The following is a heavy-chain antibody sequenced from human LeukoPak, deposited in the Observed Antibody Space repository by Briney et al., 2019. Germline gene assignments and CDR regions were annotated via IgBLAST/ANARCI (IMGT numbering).Heavy chain of an antibody. J-gene: IGHJ4*02. CDR3: ARADGRGPGGHFDF. CDR1: GLSFSDFY. D-gene: IGHD5-24*01. Sequence: GGSLRLSCAASGLSFSDFYMSWIRQAPGKGLEWVSYISNSGSYTAYAASVQGRFTISRDNAKNSVYLQMNSLRAEDTAVYYCARADGRGPGGHFDFWGQGALVSVSS. CDR2: ISNSGSYT. V-gene: IGHV3-11*05.